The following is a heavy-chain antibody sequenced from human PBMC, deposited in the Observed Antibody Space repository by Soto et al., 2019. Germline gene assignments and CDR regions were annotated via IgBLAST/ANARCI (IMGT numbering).Heavy chain of an antibody. CDR2: ISAYNGNT. J-gene: IGHJ6*02. CDR3: ARIYCSGGSCYPHLTDV. V-gene: IGHV1-18*01. Sequence: GASVKVSCKASGYTFTSYGISWVRQAPGQGLEWMGWISAYNGNTNYAQKLQGRVTMTTDTSTSTAYMGLRSLRSDDTAVYYCARIYCSGGSCYPHLTDVWGQGTTVTVSS. CDR1: GYTFTSYG. D-gene: IGHD2-15*01.